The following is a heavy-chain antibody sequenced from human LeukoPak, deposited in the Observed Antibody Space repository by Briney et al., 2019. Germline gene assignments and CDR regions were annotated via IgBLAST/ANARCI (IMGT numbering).Heavy chain of an antibody. CDR3: AKGVASSIWNAIDV. CDR2: ISDDARNE. D-gene: IGHD1-1*01. Sequence: GRSLRLSSAASGFPFSGYGMNWVRQAPGKGLEWVTVISDDARNEDYADSVKGRFTISRDNSKNILYLQMNSLRVEDTAVYYCAKGVASSIWNAIDVWGQGTLVTVSS. J-gene: IGHJ4*02. CDR1: GFPFSGYG. V-gene: IGHV3-30*18.